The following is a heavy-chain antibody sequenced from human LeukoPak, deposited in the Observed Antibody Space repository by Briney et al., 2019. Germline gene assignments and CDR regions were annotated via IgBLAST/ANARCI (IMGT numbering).Heavy chain of an antibody. D-gene: IGHD3-16*01. CDR2: ISSSASTI. CDR3: ARALLISDFDY. V-gene: IGHV3-48*03. J-gene: IGHJ4*02. Sequence: GGSPRLSCAASGFTFSSYEMNWVRQAPGKGLEWVSYISSSASTIYYADSVKGRFTISRDNAKNSLYLQMNSLRAEDTAVYYCARALLISDFDYWGQGTLVTVSS. CDR1: GFTFSSYE.